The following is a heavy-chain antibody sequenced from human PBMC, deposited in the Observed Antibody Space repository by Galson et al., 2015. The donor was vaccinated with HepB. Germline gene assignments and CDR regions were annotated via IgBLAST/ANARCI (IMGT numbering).Heavy chain of an antibody. CDR2: ISAYNGNT. Sequence: VKVSCKASGYTFTSYGISWVRQAPGQGLEWMGWISAYNGNTNYAQKLQGRVTMTTDTSTSTAYMELRSLRSDDTAVYYCASKGFYDSSGYSDYWGQGTLVTVSS. CDR3: ASKGFYDSSGYSDY. V-gene: IGHV1-18*01. J-gene: IGHJ4*02. CDR1: GYTFTSYG. D-gene: IGHD3-22*01.